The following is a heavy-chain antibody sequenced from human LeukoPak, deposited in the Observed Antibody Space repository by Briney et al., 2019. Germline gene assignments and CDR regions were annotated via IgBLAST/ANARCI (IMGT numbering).Heavy chain of an antibody. V-gene: IGHV4-34*01. Sequence: SETLSLTCAVYGGSFSGYYWSWIRQPPGKGLEWIGSIYYSGSTYYNPSLKSRVTISVDTSKNQFSLKLSSVTAADTAVYYCARTTIFGVVAVYYMDVWGKGTTVTVSS. CDR1: GGSFSGYY. CDR2: IYYSGST. D-gene: IGHD3-3*01. J-gene: IGHJ6*03. CDR3: ARTTIFGVVAVYYMDV.